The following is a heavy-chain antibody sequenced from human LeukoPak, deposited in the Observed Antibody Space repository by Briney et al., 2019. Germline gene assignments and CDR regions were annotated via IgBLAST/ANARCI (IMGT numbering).Heavy chain of an antibody. CDR2: IYSGGST. Sequence: SGGSLRLSCAASGFTVSSNYMSWVRQAPGKGLEWVSVIYSGGSTYYADSVKGRFTISRDNSKNTLYLQMNSLRDEDTAVYYCARDLPERGGDAFDIWGQGTRVTVSS. V-gene: IGHV3-66*01. J-gene: IGHJ3*02. CDR3: ARDLPERGGDAFDI. D-gene: IGHD3-16*01. CDR1: GFTVSSNY.